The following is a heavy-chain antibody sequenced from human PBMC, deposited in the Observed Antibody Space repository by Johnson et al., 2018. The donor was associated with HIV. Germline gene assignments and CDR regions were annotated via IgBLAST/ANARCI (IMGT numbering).Heavy chain of an antibody. CDR3: ARVNIAFDI. CDR2: INWNGANT. J-gene: IGHJ3*02. V-gene: IGHV3-20*04. D-gene: IGHD2/OR15-2a*01. Sequence: VQLVESGGGLVKPGGSLRLSCAASGFTFSHAWMTWVRQAPGKGLEWVSGINWNGANTRYADSVKGRFTISRDNSKNMLHLQMHSLRAEDTAIYYCARVNIAFDIWGQGTMVTVSS. CDR1: GFTFSHAW.